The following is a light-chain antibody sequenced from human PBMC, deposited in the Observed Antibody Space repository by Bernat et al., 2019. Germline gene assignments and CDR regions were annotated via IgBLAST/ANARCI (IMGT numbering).Light chain of an antibody. CDR2: DAS. Sequence: ETVMTQSPATLSVSPGERATLSCRASQSVRSNLAWYQQKPGQAPRLLIYDASTRATGIPARFSGSGSGTEFTITISRLQSEDFAVYYCQQYNNWPPGTFGQGTKVEIK. J-gene: IGKJ1*01. CDR1: QSVRSN. V-gene: IGKV3-15*01. CDR3: QQYNNWPPGT.